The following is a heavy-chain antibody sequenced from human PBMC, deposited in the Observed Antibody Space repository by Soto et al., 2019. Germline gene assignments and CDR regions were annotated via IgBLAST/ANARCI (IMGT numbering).Heavy chain of an antibody. CDR2: IYHSGST. CDR3: ASFDYYDSSGFLYFGPK. D-gene: IGHD3-22*01. Sequence: PSETLSLTCAVSGDSISRSYWWSWVRQLPGKGLEWIGEIYHSGSTIYNPSLQSRVTLSVDKSKNEFSLKMSSVTDADTAVYYWASFDYYDSSGFLYFGPKGGQGTLVTVSS. J-gene: IGHJ4*02. CDR1: GDSISRSYW. V-gene: IGHV4-4*02.